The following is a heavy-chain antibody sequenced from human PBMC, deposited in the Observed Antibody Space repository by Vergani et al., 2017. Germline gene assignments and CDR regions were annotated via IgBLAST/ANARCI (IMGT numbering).Heavy chain of an antibody. D-gene: IGHD3-10*01. CDR1: GYSISNGYY. CDR3: ARTVALWFGETKDGGWFDP. Sequence: QVHLQESGPGLAKPSETLSLTCDVSGYSISNGYYWGWIRQPPGKGLEWIGIIYHSGTTYYNPSLKSRVTISLDTSKNQVSLKLNSVTAADTAVYYCARTVALWFGETKDGGWFDPWGQGIPVTVSS. J-gene: IGHJ5*02. CDR2: IYHSGTT. V-gene: IGHV4-38-2*01.